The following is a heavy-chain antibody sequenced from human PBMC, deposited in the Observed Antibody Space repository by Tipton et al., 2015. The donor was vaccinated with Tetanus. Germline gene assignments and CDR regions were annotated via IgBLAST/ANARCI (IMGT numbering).Heavy chain of an antibody. J-gene: IGHJ4*02. D-gene: IGHD3-3*01. Sequence: TLSLTCTVSGGSVRSGDYQWNWIRQPPGKALEWLAYISYSGSTNSNYALKSRITISRDTSKNQISLKLTSVTAADTAVYYCARANYNFPKKGPFDSWGQGTLVIVSS. CDR1: GGSVRSGDYQ. CDR3: ARANYNFPKKGPFDS. CDR2: ISYSGST. V-gene: IGHV4-61*08.